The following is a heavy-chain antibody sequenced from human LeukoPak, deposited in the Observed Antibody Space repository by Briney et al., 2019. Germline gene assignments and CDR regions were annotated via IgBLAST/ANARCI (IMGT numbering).Heavy chain of an antibody. CDR3: ARAGGRWRPIDY. D-gene: IGHD5-24*01. V-gene: IGHV3-21*01. CDR2: TVSNNNYK. Sequence: PGGSLRLSCAASGFTFSNYNMNWVRQAPGKGLEWVSSTVSNNNYKYYADSVKGRFTISRDNAKNSLYLQMNSLRAEDTAVYYCARAGGRWRPIDYWGQGTLVTVSS. J-gene: IGHJ4*02. CDR1: GFTFSNYN.